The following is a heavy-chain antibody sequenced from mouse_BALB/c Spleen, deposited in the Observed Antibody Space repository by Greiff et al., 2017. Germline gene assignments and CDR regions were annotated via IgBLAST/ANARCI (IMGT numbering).Heavy chain of an antibody. Sequence: QVQLKQSAAELARPGASVKMSCKASGYTFTSYTMHWVKQRPGQGLEWIGYINPSSGYTEYNQKFKDKTTLTADKSSSTAYMQLSSLTSEDSAVYYCARSYGNYRYYAMDYWGQGTSVTVSS. CDR3: ARSYGNYRYYAMDY. D-gene: IGHD2-1*01. J-gene: IGHJ4*01. CDR2: INPSSGYT. CDR1: GYTFTSYT. V-gene: IGHV1-4*02.